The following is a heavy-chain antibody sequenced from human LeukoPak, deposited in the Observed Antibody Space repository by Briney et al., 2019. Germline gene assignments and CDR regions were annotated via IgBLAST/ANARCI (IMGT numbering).Heavy chain of an antibody. J-gene: IGHJ4*02. V-gene: IGHV3-23*01. CDR3: AKDAFFIAVTGRGDSFDC. CDR2: ISAGGGST. D-gene: IGHD6-19*01. CDR1: GFTFSSYA. Sequence: PGGSLRLSCAASGFTFSSYAMSWVRQAPGKGLEWVSGISAGGGSTYYADAVKGRFTISRDNSKNTLYLQMNSLRAEDTAVYYCAKDAFFIAVTGRGDSFDCWGQGTLVTVSS.